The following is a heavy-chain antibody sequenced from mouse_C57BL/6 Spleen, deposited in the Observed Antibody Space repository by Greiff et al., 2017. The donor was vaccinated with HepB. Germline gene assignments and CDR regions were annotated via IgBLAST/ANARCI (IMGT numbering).Heavy chain of an antibody. J-gene: IGHJ2*01. CDR1: GYTFTSYW. CDR3: AKGGDYTTGY. V-gene: IGHV1-50*01. Sequence: VQLQQPGAELVKPGASVKLSCKASGYTFTSYWMQWVKQRPGQGLEWIGEIDPSDSYTNYNQKFKGKATLTVDTSSSTAYMQLSSLTSEDSAVYYCAKGGDYTTGYWGQGTTLTVSS. D-gene: IGHD1-1*01. CDR2: IDPSDSYT.